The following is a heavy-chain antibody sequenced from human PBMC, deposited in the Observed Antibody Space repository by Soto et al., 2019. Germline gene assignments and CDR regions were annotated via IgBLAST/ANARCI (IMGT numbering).Heavy chain of an antibody. Sequence: GGSLRLSCAASGFTFSSYGMHWVRQAPGKGLEWVAVISYDGSNKYYADSVKGRFTISRDNSKNTLYLQMNSLRAEDTAVYYCAKENGYSYGCVDYWGQGTLVTVSS. CDR2: ISYDGSNK. CDR3: AKENGYSYGCVDY. D-gene: IGHD5-18*01. J-gene: IGHJ4*02. V-gene: IGHV3-30*18. CDR1: GFTFSSYG.